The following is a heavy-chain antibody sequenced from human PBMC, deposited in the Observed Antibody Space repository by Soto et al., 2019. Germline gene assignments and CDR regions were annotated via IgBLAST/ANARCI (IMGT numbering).Heavy chain of an antibody. CDR2: LYYSDYT. CDR1: GGPISRNNNY. Sequence: SETLSLTCTVSGGPISRNNNYWAWIRQPPGKGLGWIGSLYYSDYTDTNPSLRSRVTISVDTSKNQFSLKLTSVTAADTAVYYCARHLYYDISPGYLRPYHYYGMDVWGQGTTVTVSS. V-gene: IGHV4-39*01. CDR3: ARHLYYDISPGYLRPYHYYGMDV. J-gene: IGHJ6*02. D-gene: IGHD3-9*01.